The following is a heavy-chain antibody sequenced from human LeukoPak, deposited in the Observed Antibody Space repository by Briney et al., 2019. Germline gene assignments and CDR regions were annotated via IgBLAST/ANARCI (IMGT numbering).Heavy chain of an antibody. CDR1: GFTFSSYA. Sequence: GSLRLSCAASGFTFSSYAMSWVRQAPGKGLEYVSAISSNGGSTYYANSVKGRFTISRDNSKNTLYLQMGSLRAEDMAVYYCARGGVGAPQKNHFDYWGQGTLVTVSS. D-gene: IGHD1-26*01. J-gene: IGHJ4*02. V-gene: IGHV3-64*01. CDR3: ARGGVGAPQKNHFDY. CDR2: ISSNGGST.